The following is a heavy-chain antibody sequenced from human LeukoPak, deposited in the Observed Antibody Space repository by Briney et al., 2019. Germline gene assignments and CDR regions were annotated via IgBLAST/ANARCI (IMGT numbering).Heavy chain of an antibody. CDR3: ASNTIRGYSGYDYAFDI. D-gene: IGHD5-12*01. Sequence: GSLRLSCAASGFTFSSYWMSWVRQAPGKGLEWVANIKQDGSEKYYVDSVKGRFTISRDNAKNSLYLQMNSLRAEDTAVYYCASNTIRGYSGYDYAFDIWGQGTMVTVSS. J-gene: IGHJ3*02. V-gene: IGHV3-7*01. CDR1: GFTFSSYW. CDR2: IKQDGSEK.